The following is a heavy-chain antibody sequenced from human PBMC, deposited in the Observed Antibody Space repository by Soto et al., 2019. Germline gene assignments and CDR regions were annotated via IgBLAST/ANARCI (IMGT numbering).Heavy chain of an antibody. CDR2: ISGSGGST. J-gene: IGHJ4*02. D-gene: IGHD6-13*01. Sequence: GGSLRLSCAASGFTFSSYAMSWVRQAPGKGLEWVSAISGSGGSTYYADSVKGRFTISRDNSENTLYLQMNSLRAEDTAVYYCAKNPLRIAAAGQTPYYFDYWGQGTLVTVSS. V-gene: IGHV3-23*01. CDR1: GFTFSSYA. CDR3: AKNPLRIAAAGQTPYYFDY.